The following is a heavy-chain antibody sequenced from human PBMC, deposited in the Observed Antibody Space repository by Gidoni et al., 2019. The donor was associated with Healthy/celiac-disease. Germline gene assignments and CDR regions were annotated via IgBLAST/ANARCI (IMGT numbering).Heavy chain of an antibody. J-gene: IGHJ3*02. CDR1: GYTFTDYY. Sequence: VQLVQSGVEAKKPGASVKVSCKASGYTFTDYYIHWVRQAPGQGLEWMGWINTNSGGTNYAQKFQGWVTMTRDTSISTAYMELSRLRSDDTAVYYCARGGIYSYDAFDIWGQGTRVTVSS. D-gene: IGHD6-13*01. CDR2: INTNSGGT. V-gene: IGHV1-2*04. CDR3: ARGGIYSYDAFDI.